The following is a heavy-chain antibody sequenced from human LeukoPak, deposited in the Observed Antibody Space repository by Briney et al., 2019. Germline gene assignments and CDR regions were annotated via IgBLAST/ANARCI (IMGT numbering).Heavy chain of an antibody. Sequence: GGSLRLSCAASGFAFSSYAMSWVRQAQAPGKGLEWVSTISGSGGSTYYADSVKGRFTISRGNSKNTLYLQMNSLRAEDTAVYYCAKTAMIAYYFDYWGQGTLVTVSS. V-gene: IGHV3-23*01. CDR1: GFAFSSYA. CDR2: ISGSGGST. CDR3: AKTAMIAYYFDY. D-gene: IGHD5-18*01. J-gene: IGHJ4*02.